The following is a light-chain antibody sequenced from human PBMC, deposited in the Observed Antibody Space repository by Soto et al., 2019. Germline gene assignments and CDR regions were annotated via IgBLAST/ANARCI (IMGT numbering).Light chain of an antibody. V-gene: IGKV3-20*01. CDR3: QQYGSSPIT. CDR1: QSVSSTY. J-gene: IGKJ5*01. CDR2: GAS. Sequence: EIVLTQSPGTLSLSPGEKATLSCRASQSVSSTYLAWYQQKPGQAPRLIIYGASSRATGIPDRFSGSGSGTDFTLTISRLEPEDFVVYYCQQYGSSPITFGQGTRLEIK.